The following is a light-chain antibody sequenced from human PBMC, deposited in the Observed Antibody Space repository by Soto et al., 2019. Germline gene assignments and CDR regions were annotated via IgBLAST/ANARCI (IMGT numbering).Light chain of an antibody. CDR2: DVS. V-gene: IGLV2-14*01. J-gene: IGLJ1*01. CDR3: SSYTSSSTPYV. CDR1: SSAVGGYNY. Sequence: QSALTQPASVSGSPGQSITISCTGTSSAVGGYNYVSWYQQHPGKAPKLMIYDVSNRPSGVSNRFSGSKSGNTASLNISGLHAEDEAHYYCSSYTSSSTPYVFGTGTKLTVL.